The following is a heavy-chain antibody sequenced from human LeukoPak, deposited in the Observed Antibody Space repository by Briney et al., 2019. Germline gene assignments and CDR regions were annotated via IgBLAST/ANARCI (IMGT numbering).Heavy chain of an antibody. CDR2: INEDGSEK. D-gene: IGHD6-19*01. J-gene: IGHJ4*02. CDR1: GFTFSNYW. CDR3: ARDGSVTYHTAFDF. V-gene: IGHV3-7*01. Sequence: GGSLRLSCSVSGFTFSNYWMTWVRQPPGRGLECLAIINEDGSEKQHVDSVKGLFTISRDNAKNSLFLEMNNLRDDDTAVYYCARDGSVTYHTAFDFWGQGTLVSVS.